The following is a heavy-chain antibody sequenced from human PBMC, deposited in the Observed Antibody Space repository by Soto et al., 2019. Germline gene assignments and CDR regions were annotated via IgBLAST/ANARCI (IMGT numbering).Heavy chain of an antibody. CDR1: GFTVSSNY. CDR3: ARRKRGYDSSGYYSYYFDY. J-gene: IGHJ4*02. Sequence: PGGSLRLSCAASGFTVSSNYMSWVRQAPGKGLEWVSVIYSGGSTYYADSVKGRFTISRDNSKNTLYLQMNSLRAEDTAVYYCARRKRGYDSSGYYSYYFDYWGQGTLVTVSS. CDR2: IYSGGST. D-gene: IGHD3-22*01. V-gene: IGHV3-66*04.